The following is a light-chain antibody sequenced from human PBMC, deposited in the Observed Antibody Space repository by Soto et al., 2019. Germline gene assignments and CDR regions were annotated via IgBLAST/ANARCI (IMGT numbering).Light chain of an antibody. V-gene: IGKV3-11*01. CDR1: ESISSY. J-gene: IGKJ5*01. CDR2: EAS. CDR3: QQRSNWPRST. Sequence: EVVLTQSPVTLSLSPGERAALSCRASESISSYIAWYQQKPGQAPRLLIYEASNRATGIPARFSGSGSGTDFTLTISSLEPEDFAVYYCQQRSNWPRSTFGQGTRLEIK.